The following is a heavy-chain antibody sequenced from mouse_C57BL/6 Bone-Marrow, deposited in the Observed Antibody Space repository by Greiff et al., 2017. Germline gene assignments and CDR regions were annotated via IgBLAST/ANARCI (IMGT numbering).Heavy chain of an antibody. CDR1: GYTFTSYW. D-gene: IGHD2-1*01. CDR3: ARCDGNFWYFDV. CDR2: IHPNSGST. V-gene: IGHV1-64*01. Sequence: QVQLKQPGAELVKPGASVKLSCKASGYTFTSYWMHWVKQRPGQGLEWIGMIHPNSGSTNYNEKFKSKATLTVDKSSSTAYMQLSSLTSEDSAVYYCARCDGNFWYFDVWGTGTTVTVAS. J-gene: IGHJ1*03.